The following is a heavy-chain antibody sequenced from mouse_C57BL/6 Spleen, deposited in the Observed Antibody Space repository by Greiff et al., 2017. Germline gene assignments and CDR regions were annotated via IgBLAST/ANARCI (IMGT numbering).Heavy chain of an antibody. CDR2: IYPRSGNT. CDR1: GYTFTSYG. V-gene: IGHV1-81*01. J-gene: IGHJ3*01. D-gene: IGHD1-1*01. Sequence: VQLQESGAELARPGASVKLSCKASGYTFTSYGISWVKQRTGQGLEWIGEIYPRSGNTYYNEKFKGKATLTADKSSSTAYMELRSLTSEDSAVYFCVYGSSGAWFAYWGQGTLVTVSA. CDR3: VYGSSGAWFAY.